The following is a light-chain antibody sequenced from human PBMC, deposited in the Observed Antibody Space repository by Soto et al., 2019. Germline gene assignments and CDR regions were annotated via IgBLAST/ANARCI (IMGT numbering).Light chain of an antibody. CDR3: NSYTSSSTLL. J-gene: IGLJ2*01. V-gene: IGLV2-14*01. Sequence: QSALTQPASVSGSPGQSITISCTGTSSDVGGYNYVSWYQHHPGKALKLMIYEVSDRPSGVSNRFSGSKSGNTASLTISGLQAEDEADYYCNSYTSSSTLLFGGGTKLTVL. CDR2: EVS. CDR1: SSDVGGYNY.